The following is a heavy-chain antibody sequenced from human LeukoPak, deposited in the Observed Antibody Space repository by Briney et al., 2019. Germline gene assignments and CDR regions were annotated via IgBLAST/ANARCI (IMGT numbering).Heavy chain of an antibody. Sequence: GGSLRLSCAASGFTFSSYAMHWVRQAPGKGLEWVAVISYDGSNKYYADSVKGRFTISRDNSKNTLYLQMNSLRAEDTAVYYCARDVGHFDWSYDVSDYWGQGTLVTVSS. CDR2: ISYDGSNK. V-gene: IGHV3-30*04. D-gene: IGHD3-9*01. CDR1: GFTFSSYA. CDR3: ARDVGHFDWSYDVSDY. J-gene: IGHJ4*02.